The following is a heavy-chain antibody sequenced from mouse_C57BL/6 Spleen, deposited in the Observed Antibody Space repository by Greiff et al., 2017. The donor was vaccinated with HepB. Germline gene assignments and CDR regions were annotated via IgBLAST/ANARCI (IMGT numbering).Heavy chain of an antibody. CDR3: AREVTTVVEGGFFDY. CDR1: GYTFTDYY. Sequence: VQLQQSGPVLVKPGASVKMSCKASGYTFTDYYMNWVKQSHGKSLEWIGVINPYNGGTSYNQKFKGKATLTVDKSSSTAYMELNSLTSEDSAVYYCAREVTTVVEGGFFDYWGQGTTLTVSS. D-gene: IGHD1-1*01. CDR2: INPYNGGT. V-gene: IGHV1-19*01. J-gene: IGHJ2*01.